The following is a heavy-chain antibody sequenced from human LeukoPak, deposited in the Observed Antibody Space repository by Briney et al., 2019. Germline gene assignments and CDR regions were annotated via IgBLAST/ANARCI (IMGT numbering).Heavy chain of an antibody. D-gene: IGHD3-3*01. CDR2: INPNSGGT. J-gene: IGHJ2*01. CDR1: GYTFTGYY. Sequence: GASVKVSCKASGYTFTGYYMHWVRQAPGQGLEWMGWINPNSGGTNYAQKFQGRVTMTRDTSISTAYMEQSRLRSDDTAVYYCARGAFYYDFWSGYRDWYFDLWGRGTLVTVSS. V-gene: IGHV1-2*02. CDR3: ARGAFYYDFWSGYRDWYFDL.